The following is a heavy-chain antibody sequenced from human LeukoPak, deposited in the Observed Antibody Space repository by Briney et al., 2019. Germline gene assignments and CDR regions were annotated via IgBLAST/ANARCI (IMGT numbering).Heavy chain of an antibody. CDR1: GFTFSSYS. J-gene: IGHJ5*02. CDR2: ISSSSSYI. V-gene: IGHV3-21*01. CDR3: ARSHYDFWSGYSAGFDP. D-gene: IGHD3-3*01. Sequence: GGSLRLSCAASGFTFSSYSMNWVRQAPGNGLEWVSSISSSSSYIYYADSVKGRFTISRDNAQNSLYLQMNRLRSEDTAVYSCARSHYDFWSGYSAGFDPWGQGTLVTVSS.